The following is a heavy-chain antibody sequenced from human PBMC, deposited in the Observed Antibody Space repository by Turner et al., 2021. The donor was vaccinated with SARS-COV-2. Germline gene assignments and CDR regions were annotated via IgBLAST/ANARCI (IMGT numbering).Heavy chain of an antibody. J-gene: IGHJ6*02. V-gene: IGHV1-69*01. D-gene: IGHD4-17*01. Sequence: QVQLVQSGAEVKKPGSSVKVSCKASGHTFSTYAISWVRQAPGQGLEWMGGSIPIFGTANYAQNFQGRVTITADESSSTAYMELISLRSEDTAVYYCARDVDYFSPICGSHHYYYGMDVWGQGTTVTVSS. CDR3: ARDVDYFSPICGSHHYYYGMDV. CDR1: GHTFSTYA. CDR2: SIPIFGTA.